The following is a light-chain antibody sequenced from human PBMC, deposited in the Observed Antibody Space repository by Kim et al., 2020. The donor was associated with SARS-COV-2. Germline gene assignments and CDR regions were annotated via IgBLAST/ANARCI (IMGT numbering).Light chain of an antibody. V-gene: IGLV1-47*01. J-gene: IGLJ1*01. CDR3: AAWDDSLSGYV. CDR2: KNN. Sequence: GQRVNISCSGSSSNIGSNYVYWYQQLPGTAPKLLIYKNNQRPSGVPDRFSGSKSGTSASLAISGLRSEDEADYYCAAWDDSLSGYVFGTGTKVTVL. CDR1: SSNIGSNY.